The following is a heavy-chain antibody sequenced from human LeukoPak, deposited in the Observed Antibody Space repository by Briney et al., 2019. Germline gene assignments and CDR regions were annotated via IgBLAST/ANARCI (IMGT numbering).Heavy chain of an antibody. Sequence: PGGSLRLSCAASGFTFSSYSMNWVRQAPGKGLEWVSSISSSSSSYIYYADSVKGRFTISRDNAKNSLYLQMNSLRAEDTAVNYCAREKDPNYYDSSGGIDYWGQGTLVTVSS. CDR3: AREKDPNYYDSSGGIDY. J-gene: IGHJ4*02. CDR2: ISSSSSSYI. CDR1: GFTFSSYS. D-gene: IGHD3-22*01. V-gene: IGHV3-21*01.